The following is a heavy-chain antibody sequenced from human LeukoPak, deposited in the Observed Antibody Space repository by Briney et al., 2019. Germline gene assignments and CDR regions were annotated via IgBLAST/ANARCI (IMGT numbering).Heavy chain of an antibody. Sequence: GASVKVSCKASGYSLTTFDINWVRQATGQGLEWMGWMNPNTGNTGFAGKFQGRVTITGNTSISTVYMELTSLTSDDTAVYYCARGPLTGEHYHYYMDVWGTGTTITVSS. CDR1: GYSLTTFD. CDR2: MNPNTGNT. CDR3: ARGPLTGEHYHYYMDV. V-gene: IGHV1-8*03. J-gene: IGHJ6*03. D-gene: IGHD7-27*01.